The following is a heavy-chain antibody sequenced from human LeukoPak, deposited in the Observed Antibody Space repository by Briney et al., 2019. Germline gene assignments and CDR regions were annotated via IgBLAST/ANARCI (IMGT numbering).Heavy chain of an antibody. J-gene: IGHJ3*02. CDR3: ARDATYNWNDLSGSSDAFDI. D-gene: IGHD1-1*01. Sequence: WASVKVSCKASGYTFTGYYMHWVRQAPGQGLEWMGWINPNSGGTNYAQKFQGRVTMTRDTSISTAYMELSRLRSDDTAVYYCARDATYNWNDLSGSSDAFDIWGQGTMVTVSS. CDR1: GYTFTGYY. V-gene: IGHV1-2*02. CDR2: INPNSGGT.